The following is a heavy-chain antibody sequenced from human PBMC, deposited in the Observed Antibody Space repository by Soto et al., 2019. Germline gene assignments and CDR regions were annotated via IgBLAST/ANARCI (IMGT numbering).Heavy chain of an antibody. CDR3: ARGSIGIVVVPAAYYYYYGMDV. J-gene: IGHJ6*04. V-gene: IGHV4-34*01. Sequence: SETLSLTRAVHGGAFRGYYWSWIRQPPGKGLEWIGEINHSGSTNYNPSLKSRVTISVDTSKNQFSLKLSSVTAADTAVYYCARGSIGIVVVPAAYYYYYGMDVWGKGTTVTVSS. D-gene: IGHD2-2*01. CDR1: GGAFRGYY. CDR2: INHSGST.